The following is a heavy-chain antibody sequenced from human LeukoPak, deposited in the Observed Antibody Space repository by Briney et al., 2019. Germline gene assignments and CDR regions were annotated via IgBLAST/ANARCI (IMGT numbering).Heavy chain of an antibody. V-gene: IGHV3-48*04. CDR1: GFTFSSYS. D-gene: IGHD3-22*01. Sequence: GGSLRLSCAASGFTFSSYSMNWVRQAPGKGLEWVSYISSSSSTIYYADSVKGRFTISRDNAKNSLYLQMNSLRAEDTAVYYCAKPMIVLLDAFDIWGQGTMVTVSS. CDR3: AKPMIVLLDAFDI. CDR2: ISSSSSTI. J-gene: IGHJ3*02.